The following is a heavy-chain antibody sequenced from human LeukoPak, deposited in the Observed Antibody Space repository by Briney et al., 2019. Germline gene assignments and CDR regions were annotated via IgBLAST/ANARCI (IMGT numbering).Heavy chain of an antibody. Sequence: GASVKVSCKASGYTFTGYYLHWVRQAPGQGLEWMGCVNPNSGDTNYAQKFQGSVTMTRDTSISTVYMELSRLRSDDTAVYYCAGSLGYCTSNVCYLKYWGQGTLVTVSS. V-gene: IGHV1-2*02. D-gene: IGHD2-8*01. J-gene: IGHJ4*02. CDR2: VNPNSGDT. CDR3: AGSLGYCTSNVCYLKY. CDR1: GYTFTGYY.